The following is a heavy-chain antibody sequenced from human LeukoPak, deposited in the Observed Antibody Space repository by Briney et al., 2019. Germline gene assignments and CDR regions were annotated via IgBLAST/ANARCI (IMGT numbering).Heavy chain of an antibody. V-gene: IGHV3-30-3*01. CDR1: GFTFSSYA. J-gene: IGHJ4*02. Sequence: GGSLRLSCAASGFTFSSYAMHWVRQAPGKGLEWVAVISYDGSNKYYADSVKGRFTISRDNPKNTLYLQMNSLRAEDTAVYYCARSVSGDQLLFDYWGQGTLVTVSS. CDR2: ISYDGSNK. D-gene: IGHD2-15*01. CDR3: ARSVSGDQLLFDY.